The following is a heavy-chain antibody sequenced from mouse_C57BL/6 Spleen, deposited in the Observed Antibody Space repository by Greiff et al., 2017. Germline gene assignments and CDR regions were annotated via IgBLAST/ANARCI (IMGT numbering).Heavy chain of an antibody. J-gene: IGHJ1*03. V-gene: IGHV1-74*01. CDR2: IHPSGSDT. CDR1: GYTFTSYW. D-gene: IGHD1-1*01. CDR3: AKGVVTTVVDWYCDV. Sequence: QVQLQQPGAELVKPGASVKVSCKASGYTFTSYWMHWVKQRPGQGLEWIGRIHPSGSDTNYNQKFKGKATLTVDKSSSTAYLHLCSQTSEDSAGYWCAKGVVTTVVDWYCDVWGTGTTVTVSS.